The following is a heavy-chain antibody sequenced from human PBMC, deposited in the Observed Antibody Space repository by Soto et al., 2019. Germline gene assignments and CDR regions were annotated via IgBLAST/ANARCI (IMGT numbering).Heavy chain of an antibody. CDR2: ISFSATSI. CDR1: GFSFSDFY. Sequence: PGGSLRVSCAASGFSFSDFYMSWIRQAPGKGLEWVSYISFSATSIYYADSVKGRFTISRDNAKNSLYLQMNSLRVEDTAVYYCARVYDILTSAWLDPWGQGTLVTVSS. V-gene: IGHV3-11*01. CDR3: ARVYDILTSAWLDP. D-gene: IGHD3-9*01. J-gene: IGHJ5*02.